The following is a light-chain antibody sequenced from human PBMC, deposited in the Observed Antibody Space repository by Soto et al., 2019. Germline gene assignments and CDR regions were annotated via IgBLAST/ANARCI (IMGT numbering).Light chain of an antibody. CDR1: QSVSSSY. Sequence: EIVLTQSPGTLSLSPGERATLSCRASQSVSSSYLAWYQQKAGPAPRLLIYGASNRATGIPDRFSGSGSGTDFILATSILDPEDFAVYYCQRYGSAWTFGQGTKVDIK. J-gene: IGKJ1*01. CDR3: QRYGSAWT. CDR2: GAS. V-gene: IGKV3-20*01.